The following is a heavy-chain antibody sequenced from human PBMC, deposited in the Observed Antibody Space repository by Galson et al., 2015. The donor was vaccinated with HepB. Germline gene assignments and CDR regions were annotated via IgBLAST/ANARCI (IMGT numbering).Heavy chain of an antibody. D-gene: IGHD1-26*01. J-gene: IGHJ4*02. V-gene: IGHV3-15*07. CDR2: IRTKTDGETT. Sequence: SLRLSCAASGFSFSHAWMNWVRQAPGKGLEWVGRIRTKTDGETTNYAAAVKGRFTVSRDDSKNTLYLLMNSLKTVDTAIYYCTFRRPLVGASNFDTWGRGALVTVSS. CDR1: GFSFSHAW. CDR3: TFRRPLVGASNFDT.